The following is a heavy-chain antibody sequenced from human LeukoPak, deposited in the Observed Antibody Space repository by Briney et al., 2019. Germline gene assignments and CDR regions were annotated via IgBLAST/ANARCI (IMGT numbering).Heavy chain of an antibody. Sequence: PGRSLRLSCAASGFTFSSYAMHWVRQAPGKGLERVAVISYDGSNKYYADSVKGRFTISRDNSKNTLYLQMNSLRAEDTAVYYCARGVVGATPYFDYWGQGTLVTVSS. V-gene: IGHV3-30*01. CDR3: ARGVVGATPYFDY. CDR2: ISYDGSNK. D-gene: IGHD1-26*01. CDR1: GFTFSSYA. J-gene: IGHJ4*02.